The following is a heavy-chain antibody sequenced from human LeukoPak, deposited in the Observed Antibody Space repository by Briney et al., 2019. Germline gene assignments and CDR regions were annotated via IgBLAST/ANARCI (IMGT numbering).Heavy chain of an antibody. CDR3: AKDTPLCYFDY. Sequence: GGSLRLSCAASGFTFSSYAMHWVRQAPGKGLEWVAVISYDGSNKYYADSVKGRFTISRDNSKNTLYLQMNSLRAEDTAVYYCAKDTPLCYFDYWGQGILVTVSS. D-gene: IGHD3-16*01. V-gene: IGHV3-30-3*02. CDR2: ISYDGSNK. CDR1: GFTFSSYA. J-gene: IGHJ4*02.